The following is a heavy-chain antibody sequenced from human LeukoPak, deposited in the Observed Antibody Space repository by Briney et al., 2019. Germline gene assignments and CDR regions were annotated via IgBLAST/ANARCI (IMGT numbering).Heavy chain of an antibody. J-gene: IGHJ4*02. CDR1: GGSISSGGYY. V-gene: IGHV4-31*03. CDR3: ARGQYSSSWYRIDY. Sequence: KSSETLSLTCTVSGGSISSGGYYWSWIRQHPGKGLEWIGYIYYSGSTYYNPSLESRVTISVDTSKNQFSLKLSSVTAADTAVYYCARGQYSSSWYRIDYWGQGTLVTVSS. D-gene: IGHD6-13*01. CDR2: IYYSGST.